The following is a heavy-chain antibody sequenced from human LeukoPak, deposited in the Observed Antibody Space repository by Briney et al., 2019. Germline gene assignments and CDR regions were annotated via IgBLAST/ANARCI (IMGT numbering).Heavy chain of an antibody. CDR1: GFTFSRYS. CDR2: IVGSTSNYI. V-gene: IGHV3-21*01. Sequence: GGSLRLSCGASGFTFSRYSMNWVRQAPGKGLEWVSSIVGSTSNYIYYADSVKGRFTFSRDDAKSSLYLQMNSLRAEDTAVYYCARTYDSSGSNSFDMWGQGTMVTVSS. J-gene: IGHJ3*02. CDR3: ARTYDSSGSNSFDM. D-gene: IGHD3-22*01.